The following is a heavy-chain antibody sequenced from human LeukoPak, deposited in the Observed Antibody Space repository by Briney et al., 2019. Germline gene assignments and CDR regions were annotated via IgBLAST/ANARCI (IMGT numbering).Heavy chain of an antibody. Sequence: GASVKVSCKASGYTFTSYGISWVRQAPGQGLEWMGWINPNSGGINYAQKFQGRVTMTRDTSISTAYMELSRLRSDDTAVYYCARDSGRGYGGNKLTPDDFDYWGQGTLVTVSS. CDR3: ARDSGRGYGGNKLTPDDFDY. J-gene: IGHJ4*02. CDR1: GYTFTSYG. CDR2: INPNSGGI. D-gene: IGHD4-23*01. V-gene: IGHV1-2*02.